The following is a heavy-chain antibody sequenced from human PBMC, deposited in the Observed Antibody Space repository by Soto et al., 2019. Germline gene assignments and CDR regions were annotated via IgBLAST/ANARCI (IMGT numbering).Heavy chain of an antibody. J-gene: IGHJ3*02. CDR2: ISGSGGST. V-gene: IGHV3-23*01. D-gene: IGHD3-3*01. CDR1: GFTFSSYA. Sequence: GGSLRLSCAASGFTFSSYAMSWVRQAPGKGLEWVSAISGSGGSTYYADSVKGRFTISRDNSKNTLYLQMNSLRAEDTAVYYCAIALRFLEWLPYDAFDIWGQGTMVTVSS. CDR3: AIALRFLEWLPYDAFDI.